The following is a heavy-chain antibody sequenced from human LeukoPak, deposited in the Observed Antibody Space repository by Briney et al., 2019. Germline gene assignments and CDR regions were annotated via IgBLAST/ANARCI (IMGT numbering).Heavy chain of an antibody. CDR1: GGSVSSGSYY. D-gene: IGHD3-10*01. V-gene: IGHV4-61*01. Sequence: SETLSLTCTVSGGSVSSGSYYWSWIRQPPGKGLEWIGYIYYSGSTNYNPSLKSRVTISVDTSKNQFSLKLSSVTAADTAVYYCARGPLWFYFDYWGQGTLVTVSP. J-gene: IGHJ4*02. CDR2: IYYSGST. CDR3: ARGPLWFYFDY.